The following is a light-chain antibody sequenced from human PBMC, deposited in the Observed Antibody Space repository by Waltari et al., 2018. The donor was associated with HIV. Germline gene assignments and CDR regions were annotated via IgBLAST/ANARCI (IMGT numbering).Light chain of an antibody. J-gene: IGLJ2*01. Sequence: QSVLTQPPSVSRAPGQRVTISCTGSSSNIGAGYDVHWYQQLPGTAPKVLIYGNTNRPSGVPDRFSGSKSGTSASLAITGLQAEDEADYYCQSYDSSLSGFVVFGGGTKVTVL. V-gene: IGLV1-40*01. CDR3: QSYDSSLSGFVV. CDR1: SSNIGAGYD. CDR2: GNT.